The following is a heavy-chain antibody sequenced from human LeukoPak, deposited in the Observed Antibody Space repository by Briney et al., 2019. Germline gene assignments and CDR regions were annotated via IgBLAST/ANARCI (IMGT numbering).Heavy chain of an antibody. CDR1: GFTVSSNY. V-gene: IGHV3-53*01. Sequence: PGGSLRLSCAASGFTVSSNYMSWVRQAPGKGLEWVSVIYSGGSTYYADSVKGRFTISRDNSKNTLYLQMNSLRAEDTAVYYCARGSPWNPERRVDYWGQGTLVTVSS. CDR2: IYSGGST. CDR3: ARGSPWNPERRVDY. J-gene: IGHJ4*02. D-gene: IGHD1-1*01.